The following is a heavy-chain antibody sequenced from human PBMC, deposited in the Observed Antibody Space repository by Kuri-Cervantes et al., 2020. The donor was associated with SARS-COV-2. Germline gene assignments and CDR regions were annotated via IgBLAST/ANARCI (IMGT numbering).Heavy chain of an antibody. CDR3: ATFSRIPAAGTGFES. CDR1: GFTFDDYG. V-gene: IGHV3-23*01. CDR2: ITGSGTYT. J-gene: IGHJ4*02. Sequence: GESLKISCAASGFTFDDYGMGWVRQAPGKGLVWVSTITGSGTYTYYADSVKGRFTISRDNSKNTLFLQMNSLRAEDTAIYYCATFSRIPAAGTGFESWGQGSLVTVSS. D-gene: IGHD6-13*01.